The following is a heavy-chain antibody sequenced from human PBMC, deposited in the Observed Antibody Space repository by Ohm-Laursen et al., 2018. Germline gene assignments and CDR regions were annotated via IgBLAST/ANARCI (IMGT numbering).Heavy chain of an antibody. CDR2: INPDESTK. Sequence: SLRLSCAASGFTFTNAWMTWVRQAPGERLEFVANINPDESTKNYVDSVKGRFTISRDSTKNSLFLQMNSLRAEDTAVYYCTRDPGYSAFDSWGQGTLVTVSS. J-gene: IGHJ4*02. CDR3: TRDPGYSAFDS. D-gene: IGHD5-24*01. V-gene: IGHV3-7*01. CDR1: GFTFTNAW.